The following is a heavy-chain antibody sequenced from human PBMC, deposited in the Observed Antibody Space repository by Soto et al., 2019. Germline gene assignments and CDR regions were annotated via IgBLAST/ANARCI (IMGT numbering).Heavy chain of an antibody. D-gene: IGHD3-22*01. CDR1: GGSLSGYY. Sequence: QVQLQESGPGLVKPSETLSLTCTVSGGSLSGYYWSWIRQPPGKGLEWIGYIYYSGTTNYNPSLKSRVTLSVDTSKNQFSLKLSSVTAADTAVYYCARCASSSGYSNWFDPWGQGTLVTVSS. V-gene: IGHV4-59*01. CDR3: ARCASSSGYSNWFDP. CDR2: IYYSGTT. J-gene: IGHJ5*02.